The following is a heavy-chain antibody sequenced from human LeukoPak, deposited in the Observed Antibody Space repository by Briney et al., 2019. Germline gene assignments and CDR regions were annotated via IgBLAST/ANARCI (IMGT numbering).Heavy chain of an antibody. CDR3: ARQLDGSGNHFDY. Sequence: PSETLSLTCTVSGGSISSSNYYWGWIRQPPGKGLEWIGNIHYSGSTYYNLSLKSRVTISVDTSKNQFSLKLSSVTAADTAVYYCARQLDGSGNHFDYWGQGTLVTVSS. J-gene: IGHJ4*02. CDR2: IHYSGST. D-gene: IGHD3-10*01. CDR1: GGSISSSNYY. V-gene: IGHV4-39*01.